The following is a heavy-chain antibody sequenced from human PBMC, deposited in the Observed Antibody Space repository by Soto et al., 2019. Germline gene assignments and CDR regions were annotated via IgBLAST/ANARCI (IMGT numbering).Heavy chain of an antibody. CDR2: ISGSGGST. CDR3: AKSSGSNSYYYYGMDV. CDR1: VFTFSSYA. V-gene: IGHV3-23*01. J-gene: IGHJ6*02. Sequence: EVQLLESGGGLVQPGGSLRLSCAASVFTFSSYAMSWVRQAPGKGLEWVSAISGSGGSTYYADSVKGRFTISRDNSKNTLYLQMNSLRAEDTAVYYCAKSSGSNSYYYYGMDVWGQGTTVTVSS.